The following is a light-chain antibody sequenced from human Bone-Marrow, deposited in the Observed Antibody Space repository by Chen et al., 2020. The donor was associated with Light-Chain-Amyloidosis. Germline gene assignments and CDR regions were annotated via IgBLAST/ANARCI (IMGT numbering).Light chain of an antibody. J-gene: IGLJ3*02. V-gene: IGLV6-57*01. CDR3: QSGQGSGQGV. CDR2: EDD. Sequence: NFMLTQPHSVSESPGKTVIISCTRSSGSIATNYVQWYQQRPGSSPPTVIYEDDQRPSGVPDRFSGSIDSGSKSASLTSSGLKTEDEADYYCQSGQGSGQGVFGGGTKLSVL. CDR1: SGSIATNY.